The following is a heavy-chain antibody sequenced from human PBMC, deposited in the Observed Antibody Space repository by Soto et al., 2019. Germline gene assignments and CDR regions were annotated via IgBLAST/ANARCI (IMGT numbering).Heavy chain of an antibody. CDR2: IYYSGST. Sequence: SESLALTCTVSGGSISSSRDYWGWIRQPPGKGLEWIGSIYYSGSTYYNPSLKSRVTISADKSISTAYLQWSSLKASDTAMYYCARRGKEYTRSYWFDPWGQGTQVTVS. CDR1: GGSISSSRDY. D-gene: IGHD6-6*01. CDR3: ARRGKEYTRSYWFDP. J-gene: IGHJ5*02. V-gene: IGHV4-39*07.